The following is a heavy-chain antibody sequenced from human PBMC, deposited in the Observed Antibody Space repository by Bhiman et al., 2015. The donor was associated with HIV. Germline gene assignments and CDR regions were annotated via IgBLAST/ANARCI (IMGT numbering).Heavy chain of an antibody. Sequence: QVQLVQSGAEVKKPGSSVTVSCKASGGTFSYFAINWVRQAPGHGLEWMAMSIPILGTTNYAQKFQGRVTITADASTSTAYMDLSSLRSEDTAVYYCARGDPSDPDYDIFSGSDPAYFFDSWGQGTLVTVSS. CDR2: SIPILGTT. CDR1: GGTFSYFA. D-gene: IGHD3-9*01. CDR3: ARGDPSDPDYDIFSGSDPAYFFDS. V-gene: IGHV1-69*11. J-gene: IGHJ4*02.